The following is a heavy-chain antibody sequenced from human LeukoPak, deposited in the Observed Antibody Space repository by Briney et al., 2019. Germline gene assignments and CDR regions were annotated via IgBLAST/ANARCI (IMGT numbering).Heavy chain of an antibody. CDR2: IIPIFGTA. D-gene: IGHD2-2*01. Sequence: ASVKVSCTASGGTFSSYAISWVRQAPGQGLEWMGGIIPIFGTANYAQKFQGRVTITTDESTSTAYMELSSLRSEDTAVYYCARDQGPAAHGGLYYYYMDVWGKGTTVTVSS. CDR3: ARDQGPAAHGGLYYYYMDV. CDR1: GGTFSSYA. J-gene: IGHJ6*03. V-gene: IGHV1-69*05.